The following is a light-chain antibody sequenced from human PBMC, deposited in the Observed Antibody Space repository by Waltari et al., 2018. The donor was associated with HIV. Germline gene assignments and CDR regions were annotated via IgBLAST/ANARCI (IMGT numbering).Light chain of an antibody. J-gene: IGKJ4*01. Sequence: ELVMTQSPGTLSVSPGESATLSCRARQSVGSNLAWYQQKPSQAPRLLMYGAYSRTAGIPARFSGSGARTDFTLTISGLQSEDFAVYCCQQYSDWPPLTFGGGTKVEIK. CDR3: QQYSDWPPLT. V-gene: IGKV3D-15*01. CDR2: GAY. CDR1: QSVGSN.